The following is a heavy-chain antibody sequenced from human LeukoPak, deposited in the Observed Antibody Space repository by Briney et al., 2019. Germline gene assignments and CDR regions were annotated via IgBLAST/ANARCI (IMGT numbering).Heavy chain of an antibody. CDR3: ASSTVVTRNAFDI. Sequence: PSETLSLTCTVSGGSITSVSYSWTWIRQPPGKGMEWLGYIYSSGSAYYNPSLKSRVTISVDTSKNQFSLKLSSVTAADTAVYYCASSTVVTRNAFDIWGQGTMVTVSS. CDR2: IYSSGSA. D-gene: IGHD4-23*01. CDR1: GGSITSVSYS. V-gene: IGHV4-30-4*07. J-gene: IGHJ3*02.